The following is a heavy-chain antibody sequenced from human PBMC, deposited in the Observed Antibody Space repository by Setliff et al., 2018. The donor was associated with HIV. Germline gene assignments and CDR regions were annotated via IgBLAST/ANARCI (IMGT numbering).Heavy chain of an antibody. CDR2: IHTSGST. CDR1: GGSMSSSSYY. CDR3: AREGGDYFYVMDI. J-gene: IGHJ6*02. Sequence: PSETLSLTCTVSGGSMSSSSYYWGWIRQSAGKGLEWIGRIHTSGSTNYNPSLKSRVTISVDTSKNQFSLRLSSVTAAATAVYYCAREGGDYFYVMDIWGQGTTVTVSS. V-gene: IGHV4-61*02. D-gene: IGHD3-16*01.